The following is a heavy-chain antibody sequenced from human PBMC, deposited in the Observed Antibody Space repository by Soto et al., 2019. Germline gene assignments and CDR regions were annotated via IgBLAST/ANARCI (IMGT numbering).Heavy chain of an antibody. CDR2: ISYDGSNK. V-gene: IGHV3-30*18. Sequence: PGESLKISCAASGFTFSSYGMHWVRQAPGKGLEWVAVISYDGSNKYYADSVKGRFTISRDNSKNTLYLQMNSLRAEDTAVYYCAKDPGVVVAAASFDYWGQGTLVTVSS. J-gene: IGHJ4*02. D-gene: IGHD2-15*01. CDR1: GFTFSSYG. CDR3: AKDPGVVVAAASFDY.